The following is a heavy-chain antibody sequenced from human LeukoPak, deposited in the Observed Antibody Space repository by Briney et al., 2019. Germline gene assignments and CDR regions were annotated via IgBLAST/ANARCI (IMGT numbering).Heavy chain of an antibody. J-gene: IGHJ6*03. CDR1: DGSFSSYY. V-gene: IGHV4-34*01. Sequence: SETLSLTCGVYDGSFSSYYWSWIRQPPGKGLEWIGEINHSGSTNYNPSLKSRVTISVDTSKKQFSLNVTSVTAADTAVYYCVRSRGYSYGYYYYYYMDVWGKGTTVTISS. D-gene: IGHD5-18*01. CDR3: VRSRGYSYGYYYYYYMDV. CDR2: INHSGST.